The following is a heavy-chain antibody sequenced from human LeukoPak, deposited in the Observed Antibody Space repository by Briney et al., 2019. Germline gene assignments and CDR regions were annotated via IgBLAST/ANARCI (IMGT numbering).Heavy chain of an antibody. V-gene: IGHV3-23*01. CDR3: AKDAWTYCSDCSRGPTSLYY. D-gene: IGHD2-15*01. CDR1: GFTFYAYA. J-gene: IGHJ4*02. CDR2: IGGSGDST. Sequence: GGSLRLSCAASGFTFYAYAMTWVRQAPGKGLEWVSGIGGSGDSTIYADCVRGRFTISRDNSKDTLYLQMNNLRAEDTAIYYCAKDAWTYCSDCSRGPTSLYYWGQGTLVTVSS.